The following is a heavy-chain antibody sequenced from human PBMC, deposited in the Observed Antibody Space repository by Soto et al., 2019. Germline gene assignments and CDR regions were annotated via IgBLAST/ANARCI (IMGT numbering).Heavy chain of an antibody. Sequence: PVKVSCKASGYTFTSYGISWVRQAPGQGLEWMGWISAYNGNTNYAQKLQGRVTMTTDTSTSTAYMELRSLRSDDTAVYYCARDRSYDILTGYLWGYYYYGMDVWGQGTTVTVSS. CDR3: ARDRSYDILTGYLWGYYYYGMDV. CDR1: GYTFTSYG. J-gene: IGHJ6*02. V-gene: IGHV1-18*01. CDR2: ISAYNGNT. D-gene: IGHD3-9*01.